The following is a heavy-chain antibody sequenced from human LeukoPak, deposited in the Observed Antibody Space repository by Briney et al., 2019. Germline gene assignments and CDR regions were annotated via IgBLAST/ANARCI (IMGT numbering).Heavy chain of an antibody. Sequence: GGSLRLSCVASGFTFSSYAMHWVRQAPGKGLEYVSAISENGGSTYYANSVKGRFTISRDNSKNTLYLQMGSLRAEDMAVYYCARNGAYVRNYDYWGQGTLVTVSS. D-gene: IGHD2-8*01. CDR1: GFTFSSYA. CDR2: ISENGGST. J-gene: IGHJ4*02. CDR3: ARNGAYVRNYDY. V-gene: IGHV3-64*01.